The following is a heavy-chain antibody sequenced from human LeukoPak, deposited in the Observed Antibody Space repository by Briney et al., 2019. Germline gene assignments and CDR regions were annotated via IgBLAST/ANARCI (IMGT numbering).Heavy chain of an antibody. CDR1: GFTFSDYY. CDR2: IYYSGST. D-gene: IGHD6-19*01. J-gene: IGHJ4*02. Sequence: GSLRLSCAASGFTFSDYYMSWIRQAPGQGLEWIGSIYYSGSTYYNPSLKSRVTISVDTSKNQFSLKLSSVTAADTAVYYCARPSGYSSGYFDYWGQGTLVTVSS. V-gene: IGHV4-39*01. CDR3: ARPSGYSSGYFDY.